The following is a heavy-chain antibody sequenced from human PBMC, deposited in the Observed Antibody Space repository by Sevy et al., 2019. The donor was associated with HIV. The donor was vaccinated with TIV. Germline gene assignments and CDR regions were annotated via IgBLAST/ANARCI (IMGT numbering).Heavy chain of an antibody. CDR3: VKEGGGEGGDH. Sequence: GESLKISCAASGFSYSSYGMHWVRQAPGKGLESVAYIQYDGSNKDYADSVKGRFTISRDNSKNTLDLQMNSLRVEDTAVYYCVKEGGGEGGDHWCQGTLVTVSS. CDR1: GFSYSSYG. V-gene: IGHV3-30*02. J-gene: IGHJ4*02. D-gene: IGHD2-21*01. CDR2: IQYDGSNK.